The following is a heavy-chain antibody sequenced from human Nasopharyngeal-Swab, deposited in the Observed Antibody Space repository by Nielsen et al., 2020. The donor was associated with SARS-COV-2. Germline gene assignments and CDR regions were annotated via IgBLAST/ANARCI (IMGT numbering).Heavy chain of an antibody. CDR2: ISGSGDLI. CDR1: GFPLRRHA. D-gene: IGHD6-13*01. J-gene: IGHJ6*03. CDR3: ARDGGAAVADWYYYMDV. Sequence: GESLKISCAASGFPLRRHAMSWARQTPGKGLEWVSTISGSGDLIFYADSVKGRFTISRDNSKNTLYLQMNTLRADDTAVYYCARDGGAAVADWYYYMDVWGKGTTVTVSS. V-gene: IGHV3-23*01.